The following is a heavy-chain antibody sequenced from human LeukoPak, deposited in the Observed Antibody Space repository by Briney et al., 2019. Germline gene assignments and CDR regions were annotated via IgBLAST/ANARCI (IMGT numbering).Heavy chain of an antibody. CDR1: GFTFSSYS. Sequence: GGSLRLSCAASGFTFSSYSMNWVRQAPGKGLEWVSSITSSSSYIYYADSVKGRFTISRDNSKNTLYLQMNSLRAEDTAVYYCAKDQNVVVPAAISGGFDYWGQGTLVTVSS. D-gene: IGHD2-2*01. J-gene: IGHJ4*02. V-gene: IGHV3-21*04. CDR3: AKDQNVVVPAAISGGFDY. CDR2: ITSSSSYI.